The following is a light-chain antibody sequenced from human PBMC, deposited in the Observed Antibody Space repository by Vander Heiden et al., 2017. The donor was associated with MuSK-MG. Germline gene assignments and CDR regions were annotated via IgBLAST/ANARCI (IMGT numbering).Light chain of an antibody. V-gene: IGKV3-11*01. Sequence: EIVLTQSPATLYLSPGERATLSCRASQSVSSYLAWYQQKPGQAPRLLIYDASNRATGIPARFSGSGSGTDFTLTISSLEPEDFAVYYCQQRSNWQDTFGQGTRLEIK. CDR3: QQRSNWQDT. CDR2: DAS. CDR1: QSVSSY. J-gene: IGKJ5*01.